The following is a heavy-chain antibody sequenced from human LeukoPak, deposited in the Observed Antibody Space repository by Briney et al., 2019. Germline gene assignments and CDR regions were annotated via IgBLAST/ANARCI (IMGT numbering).Heavy chain of an antibody. V-gene: IGHV3-33*06. J-gene: IGHJ4*02. D-gene: IGHD5-12*01. CDR1: GFTFSSYG. CDR2: IWYDGSNK. CDR3: AKLVATGVDFDY. Sequence: PGGSLRLSCAASGFTFSSYGMHWVRQAPGKGLEWAAVIWYDGSNKYYADSVKGRFTISRDNSKNTLYLQMNSLRAEDTAVYYCAKLVATGVDFDYWGQGTLVTVSS.